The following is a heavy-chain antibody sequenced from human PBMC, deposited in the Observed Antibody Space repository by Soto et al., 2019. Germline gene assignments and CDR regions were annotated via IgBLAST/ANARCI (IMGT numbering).Heavy chain of an antibody. Sequence: QVQLQQSGPGLVKPSQTLSLICAISGDSVSSASATWSWIRQSPSGRLEWLGRTYYRSNWHNDYAVSVKSRIALIRVTSKNQLSLRLSSVTLEDTAVYFCARDGSGYQWYFDVWGRGCLVTVSS. CDR3: ARDGSGYQWYFDV. D-gene: IGHD5-12*01. V-gene: IGHV6-1*01. CDR2: TYYRSNWHN. J-gene: IGHJ2*01. CDR1: GDSVSSASAT.